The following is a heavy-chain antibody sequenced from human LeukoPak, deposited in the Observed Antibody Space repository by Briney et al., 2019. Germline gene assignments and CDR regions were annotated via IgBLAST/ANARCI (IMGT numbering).Heavy chain of an antibody. CDR3: AREPSRSAYFDY. J-gene: IGHJ4*02. D-gene: IGHD3-22*01. CDR2: ISYDGSNK. V-gene: IGHV3-30-3*01. Sequence: PGGSLRLSCAASGFTVSSNYMSWVRQAPGKGLEWVALISYDGSNKYYADSVKGRFTISRDNSKNTLYLQMNSLRAEDTAMYYCAREPSRSAYFDYWGQGTLVTVSS. CDR1: GFTVSSNY.